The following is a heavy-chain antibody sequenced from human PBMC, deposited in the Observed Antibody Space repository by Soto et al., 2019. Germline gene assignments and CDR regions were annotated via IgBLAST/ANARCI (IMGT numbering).Heavy chain of an antibody. CDR1: GYTFTSYA. CDR2: INAGNGNT. V-gene: IGHV1-3*01. D-gene: IGHD4-17*01. Sequence: ASVKVSCKASGYTFTSYAMHWVRQAPGQRLEWMGWINAGNGNTKYSRKFQGRVTITRDTSASTAYMELSSLRSEDTAVYYCARDYGDYLPYFDYWGQGTLVTVSS. CDR3: ARDYGDYLPYFDY. J-gene: IGHJ4*02.